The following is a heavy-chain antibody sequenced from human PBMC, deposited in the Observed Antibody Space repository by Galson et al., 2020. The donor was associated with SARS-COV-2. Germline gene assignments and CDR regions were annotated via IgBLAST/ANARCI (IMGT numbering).Heavy chain of an antibody. Sequence: SETLSLTCTVSGGSISSSSYYWGWIRQPPGKGLEWIGSIYYSGSTYYNPSLKSRVTISVDTSKNQFSLKLSSVTAADTAVYYCASPRVYYDSSGYDSPRHDAFDIWGQGTMVTVSS. D-gene: IGHD3-22*01. CDR2: IYYSGST. CDR1: GGSISSSSYY. CDR3: ASPRVYYDSSGYDSPRHDAFDI. J-gene: IGHJ3*02. V-gene: IGHV4-39*01.